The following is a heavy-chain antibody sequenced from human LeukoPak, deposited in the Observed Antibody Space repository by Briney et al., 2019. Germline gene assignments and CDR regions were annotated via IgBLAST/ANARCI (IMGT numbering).Heavy chain of an antibody. D-gene: IGHD6-13*01. Sequence: PSQTLSLTCTVSGGSISSGDYYWNWIRQHPGKGLDWIGYIDYSGSTYYNPSLKSRVTISVDTSKNQFSLKLSSVTAADTAVYYCARLGSSSWYYFDYWGQGTLVTVSS. J-gene: IGHJ4*02. V-gene: IGHV4-30-4*08. CDR3: ARLGSSSWYYFDY. CDR1: GGSISSGDYY. CDR2: IDYSGST.